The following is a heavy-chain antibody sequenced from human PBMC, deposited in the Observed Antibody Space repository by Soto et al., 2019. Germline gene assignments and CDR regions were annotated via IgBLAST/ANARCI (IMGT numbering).Heavy chain of an antibody. CDR3: AKSQGRYCSSTSCYFFDY. D-gene: IGHD2-2*01. CDR2: ISGSGGST. J-gene: IGHJ4*02. CDR1: GFTFSSYA. Sequence: GGSLRLSCAASGFTFSSYAMSWVRQAPGKGLEWVSAISGSGGSTYYADSVKGRLTISRDNSKNTLYLQMNSLRAEDTAVYYCAKSQGRYCSSTSCYFFDYWGQGTLVTVSS. V-gene: IGHV3-23*01.